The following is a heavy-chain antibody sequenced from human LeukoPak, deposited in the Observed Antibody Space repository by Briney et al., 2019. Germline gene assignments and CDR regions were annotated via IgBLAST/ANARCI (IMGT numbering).Heavy chain of an antibody. CDR1: GGSISSSSYY. J-gene: IGHJ4*02. Sequence: PSETLSLTCTVSGGSISSSSYYWGWIRQPPGKGLEWIGSIYYSGSTYYNPSLKSRVTISVDTSKNQFSLKLSSVTAADTAVYHCARTLPMVRGVTPFDYWGQGTLVTVSS. V-gene: IGHV4-39*01. CDR2: IYYSGST. D-gene: IGHD3-10*01. CDR3: ARTLPMVRGVTPFDY.